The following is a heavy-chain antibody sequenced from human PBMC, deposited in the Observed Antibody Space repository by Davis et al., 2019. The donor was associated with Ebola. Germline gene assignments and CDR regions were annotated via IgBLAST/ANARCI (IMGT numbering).Heavy chain of an antibody. CDR3: ATRGYSYGYYGLGY. J-gene: IGHJ4*02. D-gene: IGHD5-18*01. V-gene: IGHV3-23*01. CDR2: ISGSGGST. CDR1: GFTFSSYA. Sequence: GGSLRLSCAASGFTFSSYAMSWVRQAPGKGLEWVSAISGSGGSTYYADSVKGRFTISRDHSKNMVYLQMNILRAEDTAVYYCATRGYSYGYYGLGYWGQGTLVTVSS.